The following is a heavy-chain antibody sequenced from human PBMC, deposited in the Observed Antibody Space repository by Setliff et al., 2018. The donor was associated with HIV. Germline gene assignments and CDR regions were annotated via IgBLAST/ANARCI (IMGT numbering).Heavy chain of an antibody. CDR2: ISASNGNT. V-gene: IGHV1-18*01. CDR1: GYIFSTYG. J-gene: IGHJ6*03. Sequence: ASVKVSCKASGYIFSTYGISWVRQAPGQGLEWMGWISASNGNTHYAQKVQGRVTLTTDTSTNTAFMELRSLRSDDAAVYYCAKTTPQPHYYYYVDVWGKGTTVTVSS. CDR3: AKTTPQPHYYYYVDV. D-gene: IGHD4-17*01.